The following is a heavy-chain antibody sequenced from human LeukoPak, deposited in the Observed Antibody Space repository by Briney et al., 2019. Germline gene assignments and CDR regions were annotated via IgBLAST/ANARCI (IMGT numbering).Heavy chain of an antibody. J-gene: IGHJ2*01. CDR1: GFTFSSYS. Sequence: PGGSLRLSCAASGFTFSSYSMNWVRQAPGKGLEWVSSISSSSSYIYYADSLKGRFTISRDNAKNSLYLQMNSLRAEDTAVYYCARDFPRGYDWIEPEKVWYFDLWGRGTLVTVSS. CDR3: ARDFPRGYDWIEPEKVWYFDL. V-gene: IGHV3-21*01. D-gene: IGHD5-12*01. CDR2: ISSSSSYI.